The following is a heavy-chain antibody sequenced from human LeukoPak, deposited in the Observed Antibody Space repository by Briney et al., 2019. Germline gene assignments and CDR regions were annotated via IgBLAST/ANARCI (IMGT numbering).Heavy chain of an antibody. Sequence: ASVKVSCKTSGHSFTAYYMHWVRQAPGQGLEWMGYINPKRSGTKYAQKFQGRVTLTRDTSITTAYMELDRLTSDDTAVYYCARIEGSASTWNDWGQGTLVTVSS. V-gene: IGHV1-2*02. CDR3: ARIEGSASTWND. CDR1: GHSFTAYY. D-gene: IGHD1-1*01. CDR2: INPKRSGT. J-gene: IGHJ4*02.